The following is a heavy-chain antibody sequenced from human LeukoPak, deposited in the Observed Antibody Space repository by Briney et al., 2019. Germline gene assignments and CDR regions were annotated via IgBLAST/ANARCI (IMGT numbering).Heavy chain of an antibody. CDR2: MFYNGGI. D-gene: IGHD2-15*01. J-gene: IGHJ4*02. CDR1: GGSIISSSNY. CDR3: ARVRRVVAHVDY. Sequence: SETLSLTSTVSGGSIISSSNYWAWIRQPPGKGLEWIGSMFYNGGIYYNPSLKSRVTISVDTSKNQFSLKMTSVTAADTAVYYCARVRRVVAHVDYWGQGTLVTVPS. V-gene: IGHV4-39*07.